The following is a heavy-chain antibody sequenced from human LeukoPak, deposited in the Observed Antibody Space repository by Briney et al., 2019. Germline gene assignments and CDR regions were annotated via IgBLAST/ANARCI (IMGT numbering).Heavy chain of an antibody. CDR1: GGSISSSSYY. D-gene: IGHD6-19*01. J-gene: IGHJ3*02. Sequence: PSETLSLTCTVSGGSISSSSYYWGWIRQPPGKGLEWIGSIYYSGSTYYNPSLKSRVTISVDTSKNQFSLKLGSVTAADTAVYYCARHRSSTYSSGWYDAFDIWGQGTMVTVSS. V-gene: IGHV4-39*01. CDR2: IYYSGST. CDR3: ARHRSSTYSSGWYDAFDI.